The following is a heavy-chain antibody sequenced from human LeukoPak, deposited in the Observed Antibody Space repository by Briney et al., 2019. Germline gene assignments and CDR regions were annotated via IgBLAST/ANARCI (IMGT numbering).Heavy chain of an antibody. D-gene: IGHD4-17*01. Sequence: ASVKVSCKASGYTFTSNYIHWVRQAPGQGLEWMGIINPSGGSTSYAQKFQGRVTMTRDTSTSTVYMELSSLRSEDTAVYYCARPSPRYYFDYWGQGTLVTVSS. CDR2: INPSGGST. CDR3: ARPSPRYYFDY. V-gene: IGHV1-46*01. CDR1: GYTFTSNY. J-gene: IGHJ4*02.